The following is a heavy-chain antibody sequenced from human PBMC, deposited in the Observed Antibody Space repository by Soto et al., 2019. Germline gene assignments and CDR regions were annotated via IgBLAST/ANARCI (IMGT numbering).Heavy chain of an antibody. CDR3: ARSMEGYYDGSGSFDY. Sequence: QVQLVESGGGVVQPGRSLRLSCAASGFTFSSYAMHWVRQAPGKGLEWVAVISYDGSNKYYADSVKGRFTISRDNSKNTLYLQMNSLRAEDTAVYYCARSMEGYYDGSGSFDYWGQGTLVTVSS. V-gene: IGHV3-30-3*01. CDR1: GFTFSSYA. J-gene: IGHJ4*02. CDR2: ISYDGSNK. D-gene: IGHD3-10*01.